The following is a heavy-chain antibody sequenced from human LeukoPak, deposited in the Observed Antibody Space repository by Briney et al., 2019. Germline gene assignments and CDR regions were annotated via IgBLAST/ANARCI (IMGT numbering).Heavy chain of an antibody. CDR2: ISGSGSSA. CDR1: GITFSSYA. CDR3: AKDLNDYSPYYFDY. D-gene: IGHD4-11*01. Sequence: GGSLRLSCASSGITFSSYAMSWVRQAPGKGLEWVSGISGSGSSAYYADSVRGRFTIPRDNSKNTLYLQMNSLRAEDTAIYYCAKDLNDYSPYYFDYWGQGTLVTVSS. V-gene: IGHV3-23*01. J-gene: IGHJ4*02.